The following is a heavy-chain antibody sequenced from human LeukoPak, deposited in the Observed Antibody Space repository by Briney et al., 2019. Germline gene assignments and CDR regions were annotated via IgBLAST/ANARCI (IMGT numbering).Heavy chain of an antibody. J-gene: IGHJ4*02. CDR3: ARIVVVITTYFDY. V-gene: IGHV4-30-4*01. CDR1: GGSISSGDYY. Sequence: PSETLSLTCTVSGGSISSGDYYWSWIRQPPGKGLEWIGYIYYSGSTYYNPSLRSRVTISVDTSKNQFSLKLSSVTAADTAVYYCARIVVVITTYFDYWGQGTLVTVSS. D-gene: IGHD3-22*01. CDR2: IYYSGST.